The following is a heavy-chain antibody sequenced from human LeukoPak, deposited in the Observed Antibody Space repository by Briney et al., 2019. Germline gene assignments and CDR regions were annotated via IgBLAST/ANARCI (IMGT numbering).Heavy chain of an antibody. V-gene: IGHV3-21*01. J-gene: IGHJ4*01. CDR2: ISETSSHI. CDR1: GFIFSGYS. D-gene: IGHD2-2*01. Sequence: GGSLRLSCAASGFIFSGYSMNWVRQAPGKGLEWVSSISETSSHISYADSVKGRFTISRDNAKNSLYVHLNSLRADDTAVYYCARGVVPAAFDYWGHGTLVTVSS. CDR3: ARGVVPAAFDY.